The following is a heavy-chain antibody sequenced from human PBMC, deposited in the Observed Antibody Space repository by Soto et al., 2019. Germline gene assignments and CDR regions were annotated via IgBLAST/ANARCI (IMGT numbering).Heavy chain of an antibody. D-gene: IGHD5-18*01. CDR2: IYYSGST. CDR3: AKDGGLRGYSYGVFDY. Sequence: QVQLQESGPGLVKPSQTLSLTCTVSGGSISSGGYYWSWIRQHPGKGLEWIGYIYYSGSTYYNPSLKSRVTISVDTSKNKFSLKMSSVTAADTAVYYCAKDGGLRGYSYGVFDYWCQGTLVTVSS. CDR1: GGSISSGGYY. V-gene: IGHV4-31*03. J-gene: IGHJ4*02.